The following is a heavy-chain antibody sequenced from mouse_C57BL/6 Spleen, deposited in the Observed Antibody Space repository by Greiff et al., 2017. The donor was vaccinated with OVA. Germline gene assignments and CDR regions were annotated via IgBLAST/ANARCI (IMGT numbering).Heavy chain of an antibody. D-gene: IGHD3-1*01. Sequence: VQLQQSGAELVKPGASVKLSCKASGYTFTSYWMHWVKQRPGQGLEWIGMIHPNSGSTNYNEKFKSKATLTVDKSSSTAYMQLSSLTSEDSAVYYCARRGKLGGSFDYWGQGTTLTVSS. V-gene: IGHV1-64*01. CDR2: IHPNSGST. CDR3: ARRGKLGGSFDY. J-gene: IGHJ2*01. CDR1: GYTFTSYW.